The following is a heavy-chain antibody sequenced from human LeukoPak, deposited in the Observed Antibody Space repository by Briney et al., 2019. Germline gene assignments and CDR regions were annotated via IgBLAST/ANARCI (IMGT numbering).Heavy chain of an antibody. J-gene: IGHJ3*02. CDR2: INPNSGGT. Sequence: WASVKVSCKASGYTFTGYYMHWVRQAPGQGLEWMGWINPNSGGTNYAQKFQGRVTMTRDTSISTAYMELSRLRSDDTAVYYCARVMVRGVLGAFDIWGQGTMVTVSS. D-gene: IGHD3-10*01. CDR3: ARVMVRGVLGAFDI. CDR1: GYTFTGYY. V-gene: IGHV1-2*02.